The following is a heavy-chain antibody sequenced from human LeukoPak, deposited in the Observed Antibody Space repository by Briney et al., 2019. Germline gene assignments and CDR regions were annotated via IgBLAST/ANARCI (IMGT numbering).Heavy chain of an antibody. J-gene: IGHJ4*02. D-gene: IGHD3-22*01. Sequence: PGGSLRLSCAAYGFTVSSYAMHWVRQAPGKGLEWVAVISYDGSNKYYADSVKGRFTISRDNSKNTLYLQMNSLRAEDTAVYYCAREDSSGYRTLDYWGQGTLVTVSS. CDR2: ISYDGSNK. CDR3: AREDSSGYRTLDY. CDR1: GFTVSSYA. V-gene: IGHV3-30-3*01.